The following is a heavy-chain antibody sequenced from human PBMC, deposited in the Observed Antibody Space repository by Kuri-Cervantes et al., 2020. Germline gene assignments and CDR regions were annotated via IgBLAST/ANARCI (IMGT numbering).Heavy chain of an antibody. CDR3: ASPPKGYYHDGSGYGG. V-gene: IGHV3-48*04. D-gene: IGHD3-22*01. CDR1: GFTFSSYG. Sequence: GGSLRLSCAASGFTFSSYGMHWVRQAPGRGLEWVSGLSWNSRSIAYVDSVEGRFTISRDNAKNSLYLQMNSLRAEDTAVYYCASPPKGYYHDGSGYGGWGQGTLVTVSS. J-gene: IGHJ4*02. CDR2: LSWNSRSI.